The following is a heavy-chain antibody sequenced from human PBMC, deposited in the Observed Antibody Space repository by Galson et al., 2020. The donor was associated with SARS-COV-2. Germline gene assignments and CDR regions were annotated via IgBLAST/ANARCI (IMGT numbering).Heavy chain of an antibody. V-gene: IGHV4-59*01. CDR2: IHYSGST. CDR3: ARGFDY. Sequence: SETLSLTCTVSGGSISSYYSSCIRQPPGKGLEWIGYIHYSGSTTYNPSLKSRVTIPVDTSKNQFSRKLSSVTAADTAVYYWARGFDYWGRGPLVTVA. CDR1: GGSISSYY. J-gene: IGHJ4*02.